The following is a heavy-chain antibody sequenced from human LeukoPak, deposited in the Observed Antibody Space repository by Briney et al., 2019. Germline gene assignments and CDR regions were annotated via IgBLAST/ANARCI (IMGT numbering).Heavy chain of an antibody. CDR1: GGSFSGYY. J-gene: IGHJ4*02. CDR3: ARGFYGGSLFDY. V-gene: IGHV4-34*01. D-gene: IGHD2-15*01. CDR2: INHSGST. Sequence: PSETLSLTCAVYGGSFSGYYWSWIRQPPGKGLEWIGEINHSGSTNYNPSLKSRVTLSVDTSKNQFSLKLSSVTAADTAVYYCARGFYGGSLFDYWGQGTLVTVSS.